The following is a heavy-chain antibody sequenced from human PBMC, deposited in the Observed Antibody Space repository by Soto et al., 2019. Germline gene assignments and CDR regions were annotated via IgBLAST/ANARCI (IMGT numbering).Heavy chain of an antibody. CDR3: ARTYHGSDYGTYFES. CDR2: IRNKANSYST. J-gene: IGHJ4*02. V-gene: IGHV3-72*01. Sequence: GGSLKLSCAASGFILSDHDMDWVRQAPGKGLEWVGRIRNKANSYSTEYAASVRGRFTISRDDSQNSLFVQMNTLKTEDTAVYYCARTYHGSDYGTYFESWGQGTPVTVSS. D-gene: IGHD3-22*01. CDR1: GFILSDHD.